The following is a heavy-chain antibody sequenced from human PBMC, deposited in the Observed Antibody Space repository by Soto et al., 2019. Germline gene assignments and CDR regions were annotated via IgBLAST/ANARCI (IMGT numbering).Heavy chain of an antibody. V-gene: IGHV3-7*03. CDR1: GFTFSSYW. CDR3: VRVGRLGGY. Sequence: EVQLVESGGGLVQPGGSLRLSCTASGFTFSSYWMGWVRQAPGKGLGWVANIKEDGSGKYYVDSVKGRFSSSRDNARNSLYLQMNSLSVEDTSVYYCVRVGRLGGYWGQGALVTVSS. D-gene: IGHD3-16*01. CDR2: IKEDGSGK. J-gene: IGHJ4*02.